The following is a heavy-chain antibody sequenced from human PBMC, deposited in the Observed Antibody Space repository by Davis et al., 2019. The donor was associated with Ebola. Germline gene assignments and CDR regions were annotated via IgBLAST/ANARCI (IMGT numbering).Heavy chain of an antibody. CDR2: IKADGSEK. CDR1: GFTFGNYW. CDR3: MTSAGY. Sequence: GESLKISCAASGFTFGNYWMTWVRQASGEGLEWVASIKADGSEKYYVDSMKGRFSNSRDNAKKSLFLQMNSLRAEDTAVYYCMTSAGYWGQGTLVTVSS. J-gene: IGHJ4*02. V-gene: IGHV3-7*01.